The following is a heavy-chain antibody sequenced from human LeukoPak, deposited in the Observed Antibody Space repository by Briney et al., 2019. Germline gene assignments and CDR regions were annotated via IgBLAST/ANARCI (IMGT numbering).Heavy chain of an antibody. CDR1: VGSISSHY. Sequence: SETLSLTCTVSVGSISSHYWSWIRQPPGKGLEWIGYIYYSGSTSYNSSLKSRVTISVDTSKNQFSLKLSSVTAADTAVYYCARMYYYGSGSYHDRGNYGMHVWGQGTTVTVSS. V-gene: IGHV4-59*11. CDR2: IYYSGST. D-gene: IGHD3-10*01. J-gene: IGHJ6*02. CDR3: ARMYYYGSGSYHDRGNYGMHV.